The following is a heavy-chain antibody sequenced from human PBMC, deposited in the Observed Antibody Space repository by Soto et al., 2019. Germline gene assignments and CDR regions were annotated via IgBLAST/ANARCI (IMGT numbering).Heavy chain of an antibody. CDR3: ASVRVIRGVIPSHFGL. CDR1: GGTFNSYG. CDR2: IIPLYGTV. Sequence: QAHLAQSGAEVKKPGSSVTVSCKASGGTFNSYGISWVRQAPGQGLDWMGVIIPLYGTVNYAQKFQGRVSITADKSTSTAYMDLNSLRSDDTAVCYCASVRVIRGVIPSHFGLWGQGTQVTVSS. D-gene: IGHD3-10*01. J-gene: IGHJ4*02. V-gene: IGHV1-69*06.